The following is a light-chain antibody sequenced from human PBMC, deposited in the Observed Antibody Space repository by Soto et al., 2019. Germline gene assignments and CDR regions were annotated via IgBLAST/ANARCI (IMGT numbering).Light chain of an antibody. V-gene: IGKV3-15*01. CDR3: QQYNKWPLFT. CDR2: GAS. J-gene: IGKJ3*01. Sequence: EVVLTQSPATLSVSPGERATLSCRASQTVGTNLAWYQQRPGQAPRLLIYGASTRATGIPARFSGRGSGSEFTLTISSLQYDDFAVHYCQQYNKWPLFTFGPGTRVDN. CDR1: QTVGTN.